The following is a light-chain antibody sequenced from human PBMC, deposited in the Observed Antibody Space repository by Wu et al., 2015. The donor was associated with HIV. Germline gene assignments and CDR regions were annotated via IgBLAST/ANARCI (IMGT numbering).Light chain of an antibody. V-gene: IGKV1-12*01. CDR1: QNINRW. J-gene: IGKJ5*01. Sequence: DYQMTQSPSSLSASVGDRVTITCRASQNINRWLAWYQVKPGKAPKPLIYAASNLQGGVPPRFSGSGSGTEFTLTISSLQPEDSATYYCQQANNYPITFGQGTRLDNK. CDR3: QQANNYPIT. CDR2: AAS.